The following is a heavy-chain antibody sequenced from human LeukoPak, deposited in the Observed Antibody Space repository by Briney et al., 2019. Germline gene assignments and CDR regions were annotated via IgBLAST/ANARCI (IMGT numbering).Heavy chain of an antibody. CDR1: GYRFNAYW. CDR2: IYPGGSET. Sequence: GESLKISCKGSGYRFNAYWNAWVRQRPGKGLEWMGIIYPGGSETRYDPSFQGQVTISADSSTSTAYLQWSSLRASDTAMYYCARASRDGYNQNFDYWGQGTLVTVSS. D-gene: IGHD5-24*01. CDR3: ARASRDGYNQNFDY. V-gene: IGHV5-51*01. J-gene: IGHJ4*02.